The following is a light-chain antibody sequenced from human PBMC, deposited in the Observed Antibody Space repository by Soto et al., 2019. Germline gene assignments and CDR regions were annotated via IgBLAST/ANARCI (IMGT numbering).Light chain of an antibody. CDR1: QSISTW. J-gene: IGKJ2*01. CDR3: QQYNSYLYT. CDR2: DAS. Sequence: DIQMTQSPSTLSASVGDRVTITCRASQSISTWLAWYQQKPGKAPKLLIFDASSLESGVPSRFRGSGSGTEFTLTITRLQPDDFAPYYCQQYNSYLYTFGQGTKLEIK. V-gene: IGKV1-5*01.